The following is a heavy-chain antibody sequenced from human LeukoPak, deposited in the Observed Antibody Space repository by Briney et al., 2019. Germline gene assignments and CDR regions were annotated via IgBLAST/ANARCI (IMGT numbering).Heavy chain of an antibody. Sequence: GASVKVSCKASGYTFTSYGISWVRQAPGQGLEWMGWISACNGNTNYAQKLQGRVTMTTDTSTSTAYMELRSLRSDDTAVYYCARDVSDFWSGYYSAEYFQHWGQGTLVTVSS. V-gene: IGHV1-18*01. CDR3: ARDVSDFWSGYYSAEYFQH. J-gene: IGHJ1*01. CDR2: ISACNGNT. D-gene: IGHD3-3*01. CDR1: GYTFTSYG.